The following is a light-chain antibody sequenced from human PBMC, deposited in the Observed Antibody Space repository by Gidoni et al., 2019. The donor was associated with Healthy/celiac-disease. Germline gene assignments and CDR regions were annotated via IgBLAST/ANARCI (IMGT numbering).Light chain of an antibody. Sequence: EIVFTQSPATLSLSPGERATLSCRASQSVSSYLAWYQQKPGQAPRLLIYDASNRATGIPARFSGSGSGTDFTLTIRSLEPEDFAVYYCQQRSNWPPNTFGQGTRLEIK. CDR2: DAS. V-gene: IGKV3-11*01. CDR1: QSVSSY. CDR3: QQRSNWPPNT. J-gene: IGKJ5*01.